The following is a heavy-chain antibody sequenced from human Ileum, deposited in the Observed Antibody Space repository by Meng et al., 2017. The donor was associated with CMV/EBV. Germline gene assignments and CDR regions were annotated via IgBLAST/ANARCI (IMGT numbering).Heavy chain of an antibody. CDR1: GGTFTSYA. J-gene: IGHJ6*02. D-gene: IGHD2-2*01. V-gene: IGHV1-69*10. CDR3: ARDLGYCSSSSCYGYYYGMDV. Sequence: SVKVSCKASGGTFTSYAISWVRQAPGQGLEWMGGIIPILDIANYAQKFQGRVTITADKSTSTAYMALSSLRSEDTAVYYCARDLGYCSSSSCYGYYYGMDVWGQGTTVTGSS. CDR2: IIPILDIA.